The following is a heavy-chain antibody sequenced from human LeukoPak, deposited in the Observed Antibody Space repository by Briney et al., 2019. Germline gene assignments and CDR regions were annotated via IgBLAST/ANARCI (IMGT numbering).Heavy chain of an antibody. CDR2: IYYSGST. V-gene: IGHV4-39*07. J-gene: IGHJ5*02. Sequence: PSETLSLTCTVSGGSISSSSYYWGWIRQPPGKGLEWIGSIYYSGSTYYNPSLKSRVTISVDTSKNQFSLKLSSVTAADTAVYYCARCYSSGWSTWWFDPWGQGTLVTVSS. D-gene: IGHD6-19*01. CDR3: ARCYSSGWSTWWFDP. CDR1: GGSISSSSYY.